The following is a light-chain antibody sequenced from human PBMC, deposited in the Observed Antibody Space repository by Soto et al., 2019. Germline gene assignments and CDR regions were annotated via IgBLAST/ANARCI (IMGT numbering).Light chain of an antibody. CDR2: EVS. J-gene: IGLJ2*01. CDR3: SSSTSSSVV. V-gene: IGLV2-14*01. Sequence: QSALTQPASVSGSPGQSITISCTGTSSDVGTYNYVSWYQQHPGKAPKLMIYEVSNRPSGVSNRFSGSKSGDTASLTISGLQAEDEADYYCSSSTSSSVVFGGGTKLTVL. CDR1: SSDVGTYNY.